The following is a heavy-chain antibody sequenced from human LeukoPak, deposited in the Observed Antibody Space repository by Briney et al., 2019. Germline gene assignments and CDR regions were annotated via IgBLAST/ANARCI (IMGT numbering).Heavy chain of an antibody. CDR1: GASINSTYYY. Sequence: SETLSLTCNVSGASINSTYYYWAWIRQPPGKGLEWIGTMYYSGSTYYNPSLKSRVTMSVDTSKNHFSLNLSSVTAADTAVYYCARGHYFASGNYYRGWFDPWGQGSLVTVSS. D-gene: IGHD3-10*01. J-gene: IGHJ5*02. CDR2: MYYSGST. V-gene: IGHV4-39*02. CDR3: ARGHYFASGNYYRGWFDP.